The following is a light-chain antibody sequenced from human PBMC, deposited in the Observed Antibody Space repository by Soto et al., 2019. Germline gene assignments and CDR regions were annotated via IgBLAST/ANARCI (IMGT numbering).Light chain of an antibody. Sequence: QSALTQPASVSGSPGQSITISCTGTSNDVGRYNYVSWYQQHPGKAPKLIIYDVTDRPSGVSNRFSGSKSGNTASLTISGLRAEDEADYYCSSYAITTTVVFGGGTKVTVL. CDR2: DVT. CDR3: SSYAITTTVV. V-gene: IGLV2-14*03. CDR1: SNDVGRYNY. J-gene: IGLJ2*01.